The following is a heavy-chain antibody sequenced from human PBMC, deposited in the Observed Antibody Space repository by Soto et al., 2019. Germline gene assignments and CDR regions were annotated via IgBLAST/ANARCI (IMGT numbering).Heavy chain of an antibody. CDR3: AALLRTGHYYYYYMDV. J-gene: IGHJ6*03. D-gene: IGHD3-10*02. V-gene: IGHV1-58*02. Sequence: GASVKVSCTASGFTFTSSAMQCVRQARGQRLEWIGWIVVGSGNTNYAQKFQERVTITRDMSTSTAYMELSSLRSEDTAVYYCAALLRTGHYYYYYMDVWGKGTAVTVSS. CDR1: GFTFTSSA. CDR2: IVVGSGNT.